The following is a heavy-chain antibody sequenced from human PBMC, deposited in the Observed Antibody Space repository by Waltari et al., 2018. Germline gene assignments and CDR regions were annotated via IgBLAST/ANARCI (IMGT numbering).Heavy chain of an antibody. CDR3: TRVLVAGAYYFDY. V-gene: IGHV3-49*03. CDR1: GFTFGDYA. J-gene: IGHJ4*02. D-gene: IGHD6-19*01. Sequence: EVQLLESGGGLVQPGGSLRLSCTASGFTFGDYAMSWFRQAPGKGLEWVGFIRSKAYGGTTEYAASVKGRFTISRDDSKSIAYLQMNSLKTEDTAVYYCTRVLVAGAYYFDYWGQGTLVTVSS. CDR2: IRSKAYGGTT.